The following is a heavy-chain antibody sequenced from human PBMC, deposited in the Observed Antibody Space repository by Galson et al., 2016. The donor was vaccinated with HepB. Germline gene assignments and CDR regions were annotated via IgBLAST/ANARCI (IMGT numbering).Heavy chain of an antibody. J-gene: IGHJ3*02. CDR1: GFTFSTYA. CDR2: ISYDGNKK. V-gene: IGHV3-30-3*01. CDR3: AIGYGGETPGDAFDI. D-gene: IGHD5-12*01. Sequence: SLRLSCAASGFTFSTYAMHWVRQAPGKGLEWVAVISYDGNKKYYAVSVNGRFTMTRDMSIITTYMELRRLTSDDTAVYYCAIGYGGETPGDAFDIGGRGTVVTAAS.